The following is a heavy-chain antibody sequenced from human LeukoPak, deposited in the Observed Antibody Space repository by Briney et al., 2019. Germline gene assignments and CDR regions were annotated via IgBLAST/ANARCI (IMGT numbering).Heavy chain of an antibody. V-gene: IGHV4-59*01. CDR3: AREGPTPHPYYFDY. CDR2: IYYTGST. CDR1: GGSISSYY. Sequence: PSETLSLTCSVSGGSISSYYWSWIRQPPGKGLEWIGYIYYTGSTNYNPSLKSRVTISVDTSKNQFSLKLSSVTAADTAVYYCAREGPTPHPYYFDYWGQGTLVTVSS. J-gene: IGHJ4*02.